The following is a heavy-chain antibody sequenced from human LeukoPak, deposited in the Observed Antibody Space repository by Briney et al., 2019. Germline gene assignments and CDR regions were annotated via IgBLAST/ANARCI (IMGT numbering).Heavy chain of an antibody. D-gene: IGHD6-13*01. CDR2: IDPNSGGT. V-gene: IGHV1-2*06. CDR3: ARGYSSQTDY. J-gene: IGHJ4*02. CDR1: GYTFTGYY. Sequence: ASVKVSCKVSGYTFTGYYMHWVRQAPGQGLEWMGRIDPNSGGTNYAQKFQGRVTMTRDTSISTAYMELSRLRSDDTAVYYCARGYSSQTDYWGQGTLVTVSS.